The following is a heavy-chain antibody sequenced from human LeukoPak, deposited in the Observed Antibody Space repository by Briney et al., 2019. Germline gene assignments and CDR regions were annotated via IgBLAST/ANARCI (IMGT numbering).Heavy chain of an antibody. D-gene: IGHD6-13*01. V-gene: IGHV1-2*02. CDR1: GYTFTGYY. CDR3: ARGTAYSSSWYPYYYGMDV. Sequence: ASVKVSCKASGYTFTGYYMHWVRQAPGQGLEWMGWINPNSGGTNYAQKFQGRVTMTRDTSISTAYMELSRLRSDDTAVYYCARGTAYSSSWYPYYYGMDVWGQGTLVTVSS. J-gene: IGHJ6*02. CDR2: INPNSGGT.